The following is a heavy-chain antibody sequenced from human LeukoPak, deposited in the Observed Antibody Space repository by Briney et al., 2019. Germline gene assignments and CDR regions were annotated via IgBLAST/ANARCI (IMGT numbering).Heavy chain of an antibody. CDR2: IYYDGST. V-gene: IGHV4-59*01. CDR1: GGSITYYY. Sequence: SETLSLTCTVSGGSITYYYWSWIRQPPGKGLEWMGYIYYDGSTNYNPSLKSRVTISVDTSKNQFSLRLTSVTAADTAVYYCARVPSVSGYSSGWTFDYWGQGTLVTVSS. D-gene: IGHD6-19*01. CDR3: ARVPSVSGYSSGWTFDY. J-gene: IGHJ4*02.